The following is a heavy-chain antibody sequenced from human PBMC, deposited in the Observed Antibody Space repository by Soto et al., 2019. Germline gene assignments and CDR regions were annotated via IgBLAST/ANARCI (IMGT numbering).Heavy chain of an antibody. CDR2: IIPIFGTA. J-gene: IGHJ4*02. CDR1: GGTFSSYA. V-gene: IGHV1-69*12. CDR3: ARYRYGYSYFDY. D-gene: IGHD5-18*01. Sequence: QVQLVQSGAEVKKPGSSVKVSCKASGGTFSSYAISWVRQAPGQGLEWMGGIIPIFGTANYAQKFQGRVTITADESTSTAYMELSSLRAEDTAVYYGARYRYGYSYFDYWGQGTLGTVSS.